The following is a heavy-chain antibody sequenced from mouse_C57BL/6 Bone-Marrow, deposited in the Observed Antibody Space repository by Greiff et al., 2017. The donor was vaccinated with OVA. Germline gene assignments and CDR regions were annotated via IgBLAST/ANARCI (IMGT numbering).Heavy chain of an antibody. J-gene: IGHJ1*03. Sequence: VQLQQPGAELVKPGASVKMSCKASGYTFTSYWITWVKQRPGQGLEWIGDIYPGSGSTNYNEKFKSKATLTVDTSSSTAYMQLSSLTSEDSAVYYGARRYYGSSWYFDVGDTGTAVTVSS. CDR1: GYTFTSYW. D-gene: IGHD1-1*01. CDR3: ARRYYGSSWYFDV. V-gene: IGHV1-55*01. CDR2: IYPGSGST.